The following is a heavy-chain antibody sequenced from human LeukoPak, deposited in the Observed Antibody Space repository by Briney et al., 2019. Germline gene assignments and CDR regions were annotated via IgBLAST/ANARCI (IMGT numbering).Heavy chain of an antibody. Sequence: SETLSLTCAVYGGSFSGYYWSWIRQPPGKGLEWIGEINHSGSTNYNPSLKSRVTISVDTSKNQFSLKLSSVTAADTAVYYCARRLYQLGGIYGMDVWGKGTTVTVSS. J-gene: IGHJ6*04. CDR3: ARRLYQLGGIYGMDV. D-gene: IGHD2-2*01. V-gene: IGHV4-34*01. CDR2: INHSGST. CDR1: GGSFSGYY.